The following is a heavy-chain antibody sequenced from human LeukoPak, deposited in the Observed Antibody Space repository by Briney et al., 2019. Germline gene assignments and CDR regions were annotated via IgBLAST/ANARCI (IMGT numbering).Heavy chain of an antibody. V-gene: IGHV3-30-3*01. D-gene: IGHD3-22*01. Sequence: GGSLRLSCAASGFTFSSYAMHWVRQAPGKGLEWVAVISYDGSNKYYAGSVKGRFTISRDNSKNTLYLQMNSLRAEDTAVYYCARGSNYYDSSRYFDYWGQGTLVTVSS. J-gene: IGHJ4*02. CDR3: ARGSNYYDSSRYFDY. CDR2: ISYDGSNK. CDR1: GFTFSSYA.